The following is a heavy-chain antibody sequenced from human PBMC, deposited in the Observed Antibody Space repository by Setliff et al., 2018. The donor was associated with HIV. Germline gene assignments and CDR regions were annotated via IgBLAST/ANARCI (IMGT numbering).Heavy chain of an antibody. CDR1: GYLFTSYY. CDR3: ARDGRAVTSLMVVVSLQNGMDV. V-gene: IGHV1-46*01. D-gene: IGHD3-22*01. J-gene: IGHJ6*02. Sequence: EASGKVPFKASGYLFTSYYMHWLRQVPGQGLELMGIVDPSGGSTHYAQKFEGRVTMTRDTSTSTFHVGLSSLTSEDRAIDYCARDGRAVTSLMVVVSLQNGMDVWGQGTTVTVSS. CDR2: VDPSGGST.